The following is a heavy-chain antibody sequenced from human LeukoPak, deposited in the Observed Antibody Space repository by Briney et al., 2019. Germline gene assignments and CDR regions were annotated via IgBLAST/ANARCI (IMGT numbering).Heavy chain of an antibody. CDR3: ARGGDY. J-gene: IGHJ4*02. CDR2: IYTSGST. V-gene: IGHV4-61*02. CDR1: GGSISSGSYY. Sequence: SQTLSLTCTVSGGSISSGSYYWSWIRQPAGKGLEWIGRIYTSGSTNYNPSLKSRVTISVDTSKNQFSLKLSSVTAADTAVYYCARGGDYWGQGTLVTVSS.